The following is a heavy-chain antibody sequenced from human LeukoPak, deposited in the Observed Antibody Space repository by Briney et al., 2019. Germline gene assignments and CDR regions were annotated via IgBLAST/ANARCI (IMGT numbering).Heavy chain of an antibody. CDR3: ARGRRRLGSYYNGIDY. CDR1: GYSISSGYY. J-gene: IGHJ4*02. D-gene: IGHD3-10*01. CDR2: IYHSGST. V-gene: IGHV4-38-2*02. Sequence: SETLSLTCTVSGYSISSGYYWGWIRQPPGKGLEWIGSIYHSGSTYYSPSLKSRVTISVDTSKNQFSLKLSSVTAADTAVYYCARGRRRLGSYYNGIDYWGQGTLVTVSS.